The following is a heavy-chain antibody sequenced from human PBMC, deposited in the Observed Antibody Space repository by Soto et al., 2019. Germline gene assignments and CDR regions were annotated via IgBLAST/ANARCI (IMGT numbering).Heavy chain of an antibody. Sequence: GGSLRLSCSASGFTFSNYWMDWVRQAPGKGLVWVSHIKTDGTSTSYADSVKGRVTISRDNAENTLYLQMNSLRVEDTAIYYCARGWFGNSLDLWGRGTLVTGSS. CDR3: ARGWFGNSLDL. CDR2: IKTDGTST. V-gene: IGHV3-74*01. D-gene: IGHD3-16*01. CDR1: GFTFSNYW. J-gene: IGHJ5*02.